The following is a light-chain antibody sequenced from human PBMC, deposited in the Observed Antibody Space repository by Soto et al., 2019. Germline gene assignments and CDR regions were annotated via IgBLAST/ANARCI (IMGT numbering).Light chain of an antibody. CDR1: SSDVGGYNY. J-gene: IGLJ1*01. CDR2: EVT. V-gene: IGLV2-14*01. CDR3: QVWHSGSDQYV. Sequence: QSALTQPASVSGSPGQSITISCTGTSSDVGGYNYVSWYQQRPGKAPKFMIYEVTNRPSGVSNRFSGSKSGNTASLTISGLQAEDEADYYCQVWHSGSDQYVFGAGTKLTVL.